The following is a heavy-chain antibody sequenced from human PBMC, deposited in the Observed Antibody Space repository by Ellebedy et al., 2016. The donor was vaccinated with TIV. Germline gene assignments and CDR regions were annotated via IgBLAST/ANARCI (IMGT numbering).Heavy chain of an antibody. D-gene: IGHD4-17*01. CDR1: GFTFSVYW. CDR3: ATRGMTTVTYLNFDY. V-gene: IGHV3-74*01. Sequence: GESLKISCAASGFTFSVYWIHWVRHAPEKGLVWVSRINSDGSSTTYADSVKGRFTISRDNAKNTVFLQMNNLIAEDKAVYYCATRGMTTVTYLNFDYWGQGTLVTVSS. J-gene: IGHJ4*02. CDR2: INSDGSST.